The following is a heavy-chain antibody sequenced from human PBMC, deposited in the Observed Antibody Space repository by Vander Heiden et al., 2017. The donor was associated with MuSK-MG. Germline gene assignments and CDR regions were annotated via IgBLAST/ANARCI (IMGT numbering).Heavy chain of an antibody. V-gene: IGHV3-33*01. CDR1: GFIFGSYG. CDR3: ARGAPRARYDAFDI. D-gene: IGHD3-9*01. J-gene: IGHJ3*02. Sequence: QVQLVESGGGVVQPGRPLRLSCAASGFIFGSYGMHWVRQAPGKGLEWVAVIWYDGSNKYYADSVKGRFTISRDNSKNTLYLQMNSLRAEDTAVYYCARGAPRARYDAFDIWGQGTMVTVSS. CDR2: IWYDGSNK.